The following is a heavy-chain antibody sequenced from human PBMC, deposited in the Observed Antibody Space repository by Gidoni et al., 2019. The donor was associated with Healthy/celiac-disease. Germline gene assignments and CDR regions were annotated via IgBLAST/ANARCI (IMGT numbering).Heavy chain of an antibody. CDR1: GYTFTSYG. V-gene: IGHV1-18*01. CDR2: ISAYKGNT. Sequence: QVQLVQSGAEVQKPGASVKVSCKASGYTFTSYGISGVRQAPGQGLEWMGWISAYKGNTNDAQKPQGRVTMTTDTSPSTAYMELRSLRSDDTAVYYCARGGGGDIVVVPAAIPDYWGQGTLVTVSS. CDR3: ARGGGGDIVVVPAAIPDY. J-gene: IGHJ4*02. D-gene: IGHD2-2*02.